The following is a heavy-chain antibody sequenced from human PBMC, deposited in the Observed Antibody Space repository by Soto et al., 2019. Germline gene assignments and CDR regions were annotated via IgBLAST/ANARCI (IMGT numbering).Heavy chain of an antibody. CDR1: GFSLSTSGVG. CDR3: XHXXXXXXSGHSEAFDI. J-gene: IGHJ3*02. V-gene: IGHV2-5*02. Sequence: QITLKESGPTLVKPTQTLTLTCTFSGFSLSTSGVGVGWIRQPPGKALEWLALIYWDADKRYSPSLKSRLSITRDTSKNQVVLTXTXMDPVDTATYYXXHXXXXXXSGHSEAFDIWGQGTMVTVSS. CDR2: IYWDADK. D-gene: IGHD3-3*01.